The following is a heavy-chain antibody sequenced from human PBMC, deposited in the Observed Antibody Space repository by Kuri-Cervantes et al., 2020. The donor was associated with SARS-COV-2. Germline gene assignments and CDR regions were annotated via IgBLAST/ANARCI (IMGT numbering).Heavy chain of an antibody. D-gene: IGHD3-3*01. CDR3: ARAGYDFWSGYPNYYYYGMDV. CDR2: IYSGGST. CDR1: GVTGSSNY. Sequence: GESLKISCAASGVTGSSNYMSWVRQAPGKGLEWVSVIYSGGSTYYADSVKGRFTISRDNSKNTLYLQMNSLRAEDTAVYYCARAGYDFWSGYPNYYYYGMDVWGQGTTVTVSS. J-gene: IGHJ6*02. V-gene: IGHV3-53*01.